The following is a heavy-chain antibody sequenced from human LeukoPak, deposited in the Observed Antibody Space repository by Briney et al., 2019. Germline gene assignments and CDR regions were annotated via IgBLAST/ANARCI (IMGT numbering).Heavy chain of an antibody. V-gene: IGHV1-8*01. Sequence: ASVKVSCKASGYTFTSYDINWVRQATGQGLEWMGWMNPNSGNTGYAQKFQGRVTMTRNTSISTAYMELSSLRSEDMAVYYCARGGEGRYFDWLPYYYYYMDVWGKGTTVTISS. CDR2: MNPNSGNT. J-gene: IGHJ6*03. D-gene: IGHD3-9*01. CDR1: GYTFTSYD. CDR3: ARGGEGRYFDWLPYYYYYMDV.